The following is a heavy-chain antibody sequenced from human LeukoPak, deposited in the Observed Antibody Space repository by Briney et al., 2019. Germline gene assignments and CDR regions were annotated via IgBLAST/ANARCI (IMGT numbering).Heavy chain of an antibody. V-gene: IGHV3-21*01. CDR2: ISSSSSYI. J-gene: IGHJ6*03. D-gene: IGHD4-17*01. CDR1: GLTFSSYS. Sequence: GGSLRLSCATSGLTFSSYSMNWVRQAPGKGLEWVSSISSSSSYIYYADSVKGRFTISRDNAKNSLYLQMNSLRAEDTAVYYCAREGRTDRYYYYMDVWGKGTTVTVSS. CDR3: AREGRTDRYYYYMDV.